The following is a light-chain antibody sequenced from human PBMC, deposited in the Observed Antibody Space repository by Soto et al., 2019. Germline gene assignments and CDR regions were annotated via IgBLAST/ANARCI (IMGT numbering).Light chain of an antibody. V-gene: IGLV1-36*01. J-gene: IGLJ1*01. Sequence: QSVLTQPPSVTEAPRQRVTISCSGSSSNIGNNAVNWYQHLPGKAPKLLIYYDDLLPSGVSDRFSGSKSGTSASLSISGLQSEDEADYFCAARDGSLNASVFGTGTKVTVL. CDR1: SSNIGNNA. CDR2: YDD. CDR3: AARDGSLNASV.